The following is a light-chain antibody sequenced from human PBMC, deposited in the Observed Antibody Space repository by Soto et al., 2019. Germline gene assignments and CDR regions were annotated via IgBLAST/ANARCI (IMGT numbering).Light chain of an antibody. CDR2: AAS. V-gene: IGKV3-15*01. CDR3: QQYTNWPLT. CDR1: QSISSK. Sequence: EIEMTQSPATLSVSPGERAALPCRASQSISSKLAWYQQKPGQAPRLLIYAASTRATGVPARFSGSGSGTEFTLTISSLQSEDFAIYYCQQYTNWPLTFGLGTKVEIK. J-gene: IGKJ1*01.